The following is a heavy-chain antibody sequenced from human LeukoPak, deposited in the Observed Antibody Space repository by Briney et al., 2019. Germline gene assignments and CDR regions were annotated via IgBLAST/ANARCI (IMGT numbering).Heavy chain of an antibody. D-gene: IGHD3-3*01. V-gene: IGHV1-69*13. CDR1: GGTFSSYA. CDR2: IIPIFCTA. J-gene: IGHJ5*02. CDR3: ARVRHYDLNWFDP. Sequence: SVKVSCKASGGTFSSYAIIWVRQAPGQGLEWMGGIIPIFCTANYAQKFQGRVTITADESTSTAYMELSSLRSEDTAVYYCARVRHYDLNWFDPWGQGTLVTVSS.